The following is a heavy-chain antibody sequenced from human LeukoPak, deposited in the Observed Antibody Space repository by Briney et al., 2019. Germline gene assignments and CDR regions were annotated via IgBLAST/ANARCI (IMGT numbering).Heavy chain of an antibody. Sequence: AGSLRLSCAASGFTFSSYAMSWIRQAPGKGLEWVSAISGSGGSTYYADSVKGRFTISRDNSKNTLYLQMNSLRAEDTAVYYCAKASSMIVVAHYDYWGQGTLVTVSS. CDR2: ISGSGGST. CDR3: AKASSMIVVAHYDY. CDR1: GFTFSSYA. D-gene: IGHD3-22*01. J-gene: IGHJ4*02. V-gene: IGHV3-23*01.